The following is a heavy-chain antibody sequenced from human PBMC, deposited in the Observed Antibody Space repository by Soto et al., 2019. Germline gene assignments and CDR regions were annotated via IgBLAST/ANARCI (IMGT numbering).Heavy chain of an antibody. CDR3: ARDAAGSSIAALFDP. J-gene: IGHJ5*02. CDR2: ISAYNGNT. Sequence: ASVKVSCKASGYTFTSYDVMWVRQATGQGLEWMGWISAYNGNTNYAQKLQGRVTMTTDTSTSTAYMELRSLRSDDTAVYYCARDAAGSSIAALFDPWGQGTLVTVSS. V-gene: IGHV1-18*01. D-gene: IGHD6-6*01. CDR1: GYTFTSYD.